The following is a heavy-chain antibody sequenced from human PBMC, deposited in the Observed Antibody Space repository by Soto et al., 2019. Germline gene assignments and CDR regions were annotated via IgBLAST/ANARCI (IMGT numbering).Heavy chain of an antibody. CDR2: IWYDGSNK. CDR3: VRDGIAARRRPGPGD. V-gene: IGHV3-33*01. J-gene: IGHJ4*02. D-gene: IGHD6-6*01. Sequence: LSGAASSFTLSSSRTHWVRHAPGKGLQWVAVIWYDGSNKYYADSVKCRFTISRDNSKNTLYLTINRLRAEHTAVYYCVRDGIAARRRPGPGDWGRGTLGSVSS. CDR1: SFTLSSSR.